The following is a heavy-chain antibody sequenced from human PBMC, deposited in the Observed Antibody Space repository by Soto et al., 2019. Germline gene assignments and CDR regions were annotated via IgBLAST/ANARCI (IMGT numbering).Heavy chain of an antibody. V-gene: IGHV4-34*01. Sequence: SETLSLTCAVYGGSFSGYYWSWIRQPPGKGLEWIGEINHSGSTNYNPSLKSRVTISVDTSKNQFSLKLSSVTAADTAVYYCARGTGTTERGYYYYYMDVWGKGTTVTVSS. CDR1: GGSFSGYY. J-gene: IGHJ6*03. CDR2: INHSGST. D-gene: IGHD1-7*01. CDR3: ARGTGTTERGYYYYYMDV.